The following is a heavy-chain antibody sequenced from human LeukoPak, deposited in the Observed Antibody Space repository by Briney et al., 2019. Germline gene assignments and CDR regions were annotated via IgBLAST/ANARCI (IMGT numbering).Heavy chain of an antibody. CDR2: IYSGGST. Sequence: SGGSLRLSCAASGFTVSSNYMSWVRQAPGKGLEWVSVIYSGGSTYYADSVKGRYTISRDNSKNTLYLQMNSLRAEDTAVYYCARDKIPTGNYYYYMDVWGKGTTVTVSS. D-gene: IGHD2-21*01. J-gene: IGHJ6*03. V-gene: IGHV3-66*02. CDR3: ARDKIPTGNYYYYMDV. CDR1: GFTVSSNY.